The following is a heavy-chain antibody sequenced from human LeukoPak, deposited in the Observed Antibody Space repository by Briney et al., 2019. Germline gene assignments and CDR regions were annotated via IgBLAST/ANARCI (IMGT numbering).Heavy chain of an antibody. J-gene: IGHJ4*02. D-gene: IGHD6-6*01. Sequence: SETLSLTCSVSGGSIRSSNSFWGWIRQPPGARLEWIATIYYNGNTYYNPSLQSRVTISVDTSTNQFSLKLNSVIAADTAVYYCAKGAASGRSSLYYFDYWGQGTLVTVSS. V-gene: IGHV4-39*07. CDR1: GGSIRSSNSF. CDR3: AKGAASGRSSLYYFDY. CDR2: IYYNGNT.